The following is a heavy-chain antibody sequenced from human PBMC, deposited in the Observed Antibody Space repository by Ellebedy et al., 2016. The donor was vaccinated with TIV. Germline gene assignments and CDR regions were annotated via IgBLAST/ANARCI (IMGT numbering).Heavy chain of an antibody. Sequence: SETLSLXXTVSGGSISNYYWAWIRQPAGKGLEWIGHIQASGNTNSNPSLKSRVTMSVDTSKKQFSLKMTSVTAADTAMYYCARDGWTCSSASCQFDPWGQGTLVIVSS. D-gene: IGHD2-2*01. CDR2: IQASGNT. V-gene: IGHV4-4*07. CDR1: GGSISNYY. CDR3: ARDGWTCSSASCQFDP. J-gene: IGHJ5*02.